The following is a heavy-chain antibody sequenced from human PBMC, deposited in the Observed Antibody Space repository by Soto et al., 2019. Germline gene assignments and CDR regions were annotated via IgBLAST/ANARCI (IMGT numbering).Heavy chain of an antibody. CDR1: AGSISRYY. CDR3: ARARGYGYYFDY. J-gene: IGHJ4*02. Sequence: SETLSLTCSVSAGSISRYYWGWVRQSPGEGLEWIAYISYSVGASYNPSLKSRVSISLDTSKNQIALRLMSVTAADTAMYYCARARGYGYYFDYWGQGTLVTVSS. D-gene: IGHD5-12*01. V-gene: IGHV4-59*01. CDR2: ISYSVGA.